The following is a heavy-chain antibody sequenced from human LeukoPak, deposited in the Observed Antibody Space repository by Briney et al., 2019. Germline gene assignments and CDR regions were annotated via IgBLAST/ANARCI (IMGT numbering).Heavy chain of an antibody. J-gene: IGHJ5*02. CDR3: AKDPIDSSQNWFDP. CDR2: VSGGGGNT. D-gene: IGHD2-21*01. V-gene: IGHV3-23*01. CDR1: GFTFSSYP. Sequence: PGGSLRLSCAASGFTFSSYPMSWVRQAPGKGLEWVSSVSGGGGNTYYADSVKGRVTISRDNSKNTLFLQMNSLRAEDTALYSCAKDPIDSSQNWFDPWGHGTLVTVSS.